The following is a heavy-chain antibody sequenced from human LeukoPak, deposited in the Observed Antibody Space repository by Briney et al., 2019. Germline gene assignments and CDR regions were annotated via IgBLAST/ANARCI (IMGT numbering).Heavy chain of an antibody. D-gene: IGHD1-26*01. CDR2: ISSSSSYI. CDR3: ARVSYSGNYYGFDY. CDR1: GFTFRSYS. J-gene: IGHJ4*02. Sequence: GGSLRLSCAASGFTFRSYSMNWVRQAPGKGLEWVSSISSSSSYIYYADSVKGRFTISRDNVKNSLYLQMNSLRAEDTAVYYCARVSYSGNYYGFDYWGQGTLVTVSS. V-gene: IGHV3-21*01.